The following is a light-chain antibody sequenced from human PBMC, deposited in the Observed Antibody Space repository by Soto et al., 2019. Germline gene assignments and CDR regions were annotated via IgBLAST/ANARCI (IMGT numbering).Light chain of an antibody. CDR3: HQYAASPLT. J-gene: IGKJ4*01. CDR2: GAS. CDR1: QSVGRNF. Sequence: EIVLTQSPGTLSLSPGESTTLSCRASQSVGRNFLAWYQQKPGRAPRLIIHGASYRDTGIPDRFSGSGFEKDFTLTISRLEPEDSAIYHCHQYAASPLTFGGGTKVEIK. V-gene: IGKV3-20*01.